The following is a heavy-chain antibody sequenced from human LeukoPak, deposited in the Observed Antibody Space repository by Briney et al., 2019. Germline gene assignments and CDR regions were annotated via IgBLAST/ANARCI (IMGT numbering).Heavy chain of an antibody. J-gene: IGHJ4*02. CDR1: GGSISSGSYY. V-gene: IGHV4-61*01. CDR3: ARESGYGYGNYYFDY. D-gene: IGHD5-18*01. CDR2: IYYSGST. Sequence: SETLSLTCTVSGGSISSGSYYWSWIRQPPGKGVEWIGYIYYSGSTNYNPSLKSRVTISVDTSKNQFSLKLSSVTAADTAVYYCARESGYGYGNYYFDYWGQGNLVTVSS.